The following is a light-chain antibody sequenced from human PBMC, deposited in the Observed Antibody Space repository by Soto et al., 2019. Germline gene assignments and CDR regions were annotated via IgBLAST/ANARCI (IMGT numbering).Light chain of an antibody. CDR2: DAS. J-gene: IGKJ1*01. CDR1: QSISSR. Sequence: DILMTQSPSTLSASVGDRVTITCRASQSISSRLAWYHQKLGKAPKILIYDASSLGSGVASRFSGSGSGTEFTFTISSLQPDDFATYDCQRYNRYSPERTFGQGTKVEIK. V-gene: IGKV1-5*01. CDR3: QRYNRYSPERT.